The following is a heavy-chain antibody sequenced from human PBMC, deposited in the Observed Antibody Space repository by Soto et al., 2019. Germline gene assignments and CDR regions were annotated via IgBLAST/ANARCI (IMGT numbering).Heavy chain of an antibody. J-gene: IGHJ4*02. D-gene: IGHD1-26*01. CDR1: GFTFSSYA. CDR3: ARDLGDGEGLDY. Sequence: PGGSLRLSCAASGFTFSSYAMSWVRQAPGKGLEWVSAISGSGGSTYYADSVKGRFTISRDNSKNTLYLQMNSLRAEDTAVYYCARDLGDGEGLDYWGQGTLVTVSS. CDR2: ISGSGGST. V-gene: IGHV3-23*01.